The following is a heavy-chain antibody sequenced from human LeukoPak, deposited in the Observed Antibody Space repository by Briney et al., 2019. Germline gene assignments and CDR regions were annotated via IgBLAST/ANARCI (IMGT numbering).Heavy chain of an antibody. V-gene: IGHV3-23*01. D-gene: IGHD3-3*01. Sequence: PGGSLRLSCAASGFTFSSYAMSWVRQAPGKGLEWVSAISGSGGSTYYADSVKGRFTISRDNSKNTLYLQMNSLRAEDTAVYYCARRHDFRSGYYFVAAPDVWGQGTTVTVSS. J-gene: IGHJ6*02. CDR1: GFTFSSYA. CDR3: ARRHDFRSGYYFVAAPDV. CDR2: ISGSGGST.